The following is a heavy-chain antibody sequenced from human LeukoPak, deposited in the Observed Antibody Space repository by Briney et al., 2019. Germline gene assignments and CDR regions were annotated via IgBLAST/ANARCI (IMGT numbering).Heavy chain of an antibody. CDR2: IYPGDSDT. J-gene: IGHJ3*02. CDR1: GYSFTSYW. Sequence: AGESLKISCKGSGYSFTSYWIGWVRQMPGKGLEWMGIIYPGDSDTRYSPSFQGQVTISADKPISTAYLQWSSLKASDTAMYYCARPQSMTGVAAFDIWGQGTMVTVSS. V-gene: IGHV5-51*01. D-gene: IGHD3-10*01. CDR3: ARPQSMTGVAAFDI.